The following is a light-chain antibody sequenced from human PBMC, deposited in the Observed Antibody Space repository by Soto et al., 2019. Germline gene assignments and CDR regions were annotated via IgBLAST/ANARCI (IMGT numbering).Light chain of an antibody. CDR3: QQYYSTPYT. J-gene: IGKJ2*01. Sequence: DIVMTQSPDSLAVSLGERATINCKSSQSVLYTSNNKIYLAWYQQKPGQPPKLLIYWASARESGVPDRFSGDGSGTDFTLTISSLQAEDVAFYYCQQYYSTPYTFGQGTKLEIK. V-gene: IGKV4-1*01. CDR2: WAS. CDR1: QSVLYTSNNKIY.